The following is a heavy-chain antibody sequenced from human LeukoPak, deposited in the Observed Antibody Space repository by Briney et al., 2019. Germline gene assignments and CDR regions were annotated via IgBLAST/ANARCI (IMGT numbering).Heavy chain of an antibody. D-gene: IGHD5-18*01. V-gene: IGHV4-34*01. Sequence: DPSETLSLTCAVYGGSFSGYYWSWIRLPPGKGLEWIGEINHSGSTNYNPSLKSRVTISVDTSKNQFSLKLSSVTAADTAVYYCARGRAGHSYGYHYYYGMDVWGQGTTVTVSS. CDR1: GGSFSGYY. J-gene: IGHJ6*02. CDR3: ARGRAGHSYGYHYYYGMDV. CDR2: INHSGST.